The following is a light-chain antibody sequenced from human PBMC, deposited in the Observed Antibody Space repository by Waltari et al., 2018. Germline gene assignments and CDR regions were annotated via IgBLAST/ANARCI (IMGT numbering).Light chain of an antibody. CDR2: DVS. CDR1: NTDIGAFNF. V-gene: IGLV2-14*03. J-gene: IGLJ1*01. Sequence: QSALTQPASVSGTPGESITISCAGTNTDIGAFNFVSWYRQFPGEAPQLIIYDVSHRPSGMSDRFSGSKSGNTASLTISGLQAEDDADYYCNSYSSVSTHVFGSGTKVTVL. CDR3: NSYSSVSTHV.